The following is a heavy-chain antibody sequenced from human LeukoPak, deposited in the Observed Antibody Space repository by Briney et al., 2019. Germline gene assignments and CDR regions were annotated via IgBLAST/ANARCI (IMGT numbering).Heavy chain of an antibody. J-gene: IGHJ5*02. V-gene: IGHV3-74*01. CDR1: GFTFSSSW. D-gene: IGHD4-23*01. CDR3: ARSNDGNSPVVS. Sequence: PGGSLRLSCAASGFTFSSSWMHWVRHAPGKGLVWVSRINTDVSGTAYADSVRGRFTISRDNPKNTLYLQMNSLRAEDTAVYYCARSNDGNSPVVSWGQGTLVIVSS. CDR2: INTDVSGT.